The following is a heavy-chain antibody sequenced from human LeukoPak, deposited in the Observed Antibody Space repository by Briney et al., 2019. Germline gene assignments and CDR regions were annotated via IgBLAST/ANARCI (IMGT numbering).Heavy chain of an antibody. J-gene: IGHJ4*02. CDR1: GYTFTSYD. CDR3: AREPSPYCGGDCYFCY. D-gene: IGHD2-21*02. CDR2: INPNSGGT. Sequence: ASVKVSCKASGYTFTSYDMNWVRQAPGQGLEWMGWINPNSGGTNYAQKFQGRVTMTTDTSISTAYMKLSRLRSDDTAVYYCAREPSPYCGGDCYFCYWGQGTLVTVSS. V-gene: IGHV1-2*02.